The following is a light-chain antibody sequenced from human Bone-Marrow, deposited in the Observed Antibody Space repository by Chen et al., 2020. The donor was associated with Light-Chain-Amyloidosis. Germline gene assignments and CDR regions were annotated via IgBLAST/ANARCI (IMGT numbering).Light chain of an antibody. CDR2: WAS. CDR3: QQYYSIPVT. CDR1: QSVLYSSNNKNY. V-gene: IGKV4-1*01. J-gene: IGKJ3*01. Sequence: DIVMTQFPDSLAGSLGERATINCKSSQSVLYSSNNKNYLAWYQQKPGQPPKLLISWASTRESGVPDRFSGSGYGTDFTLTISSLQAEDVAVYYCQQYYSIPVTFGPGTKVD.